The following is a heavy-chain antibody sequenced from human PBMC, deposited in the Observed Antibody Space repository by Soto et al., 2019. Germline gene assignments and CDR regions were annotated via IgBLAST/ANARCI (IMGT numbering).Heavy chain of an antibody. CDR3: ARHVSWGSSTPNWFDP. CDR1: GGSISSNSYY. Sequence: QLQLQESGPGLVKPSETLSLTCTVSGGSISSNSYYWGCIRQPPGKGLEGIGSVFYSGTTYYNPSRKSRVTMSVDPSKNQFSLKLTSVTAADTALYDCARHVSWGSSTPNWFDPWGQGTLVTVSS. J-gene: IGHJ5*02. D-gene: IGHD3-16*01. CDR2: VFYSGTT. V-gene: IGHV4-39*01.